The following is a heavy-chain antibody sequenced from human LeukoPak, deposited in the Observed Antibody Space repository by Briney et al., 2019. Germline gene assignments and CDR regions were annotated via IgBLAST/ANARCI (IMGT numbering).Heavy chain of an antibody. CDR3: ARDWNYGIDY. Sequence: GGSLRLSCAASGFTFSSYSMNWVRQAPGKGLEWVSSISSSSSYIYYADSVKGRFTISRDNAKNSLYLQMNSLRAEDTAVYYCARDWNYGIDYWGQGTLVTVSS. D-gene: IGHD1-7*01. V-gene: IGHV3-21*01. CDR1: GFTFSSYS. CDR2: ISSSSSYI. J-gene: IGHJ4*02.